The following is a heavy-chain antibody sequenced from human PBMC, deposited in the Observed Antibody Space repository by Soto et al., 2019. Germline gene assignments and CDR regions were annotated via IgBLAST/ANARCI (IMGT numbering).Heavy chain of an antibody. V-gene: IGHV3-74*01. D-gene: IGHD3-10*01. J-gene: IGHJ6*03. CDR2: IKGDGSRT. CDR1: GFTFRNYW. CDR3: ARGVPDSYYMDV. Sequence: LVESVGGLVQPGGSLRLSCAASGFTFRNYWMHWVRQAPGKGLLWVARIKGDGSRTNYADSVKGRFTISRDNAKNVVYLQVNDLRAEDTAVFYCARGVPDSYYMDVWGKGTTVPVS.